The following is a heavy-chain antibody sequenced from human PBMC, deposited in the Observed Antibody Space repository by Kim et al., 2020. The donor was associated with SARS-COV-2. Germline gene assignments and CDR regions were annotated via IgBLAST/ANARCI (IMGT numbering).Heavy chain of an antibody. V-gene: IGHV5-51*01. Sequence: GESLKISCKGSGYSFTSYWIGWVRQMPGKGLEWMGIIYPGDSDTRYSPSFQGQVTISADKSISTAYLQWSSLKASDTAMYYCARLHLGKYCSSTSCYLRANNWFDPWGQGTLVTVSS. CDR3: ARLHLGKYCSSTSCYLRANNWFDP. CDR1: GYSFTSYW. D-gene: IGHD2-2*01. J-gene: IGHJ5*02. CDR2: IYPGDSDT.